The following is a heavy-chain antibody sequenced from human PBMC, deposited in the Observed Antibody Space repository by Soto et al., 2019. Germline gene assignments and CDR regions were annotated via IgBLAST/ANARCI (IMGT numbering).Heavy chain of an antibody. CDR2: IYYSGST. V-gene: IGHV4-31*01. CDR3: AREPLT. CDR1: GGSISSGGYD. Sequence: QVQLQESGPGLVKPSQTLSLTCTVSGGSISSGGYDWSWIRQHPGKGLEWIGYIYYSGSTYYNPSTQSLVTISVDKSKNQFSLKLSSVAAEDTDVYYCAREPLTWGQGTLVTVTS. J-gene: IGHJ4*02.